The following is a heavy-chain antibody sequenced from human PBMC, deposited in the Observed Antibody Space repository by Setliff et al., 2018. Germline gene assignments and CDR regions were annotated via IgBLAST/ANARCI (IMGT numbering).Heavy chain of an antibody. D-gene: IGHD3-9*01. CDR1: GASLRSGSAY. V-gene: IGHV4-61*02. Sequence: SETLSLTCTVSGASLRSGSAYWGWLRQSAGKGLEWLGRIYTDGTTNYSPSVKSRVTISSDTSKNVFSLRMSSVTAADTGVYFCAALDWGENFYNVDVWGKGTTVTVSS. CDR3: AALDWGENFYNVDV. CDR2: IYTDGTT. J-gene: IGHJ6*03.